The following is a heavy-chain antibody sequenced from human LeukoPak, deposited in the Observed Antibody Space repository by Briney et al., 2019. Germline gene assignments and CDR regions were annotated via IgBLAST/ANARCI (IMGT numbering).Heavy chain of an antibody. CDR2: INSDGSST. CDR3: ARARGMVRCMDV. Sequence: QPGGSLRLSCAASGFTFSSYWMHWVRQAPGKGLVWVSRINSDGSSTSYADSVKGRFTISRDNAKNTLHLQMNSLRAEDTAVYYCARARGMVRCMDVWGKGTTVTVPS. V-gene: IGHV3-74*01. CDR1: GFTFSSYW. J-gene: IGHJ6*04. D-gene: IGHD3-10*01.